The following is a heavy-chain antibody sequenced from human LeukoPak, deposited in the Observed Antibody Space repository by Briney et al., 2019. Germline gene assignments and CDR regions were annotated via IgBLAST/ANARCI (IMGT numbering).Heavy chain of an antibody. CDR2: IKSKTDGGTT. CDR3: TTVLGVVPAAMGYYYYYYMDV. J-gene: IGHJ6*03. Sequence: GGSLRLSCAASGFTFSTYGMHWVRQAPGTGLEWVGRIKSKTDGGTTDYSAPVKGRFTISRDDAKNTLYLQMNSLKTEDTAVYYCTTVLGVVPAAMGYYYYYYMDVWGKGTTVTISS. CDR1: GFTFSTYG. V-gene: IGHV3-15*01. D-gene: IGHD2-2*01.